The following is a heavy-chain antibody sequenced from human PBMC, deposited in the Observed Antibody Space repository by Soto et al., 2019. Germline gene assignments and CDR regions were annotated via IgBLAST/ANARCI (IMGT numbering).Heavy chain of an antibody. J-gene: IGHJ5*02. CDR1: GFSLSNTRMG. V-gene: IGHV2-26*01. CDR3: TRIEKGSATYT. CDR2: IFSNDEK. D-gene: IGHD3-10*01. Sequence: QVTLKESGPVLVKPTETLTLTCTVAGFSLSNTRMGVSWIRQPPGKALEWLAHIFSNDEKSYSTSLKSRLTISKDTSKSQVVLSMTNMDPVDTATYYCTRIEKGSATYTWGQGTLVTVSS.